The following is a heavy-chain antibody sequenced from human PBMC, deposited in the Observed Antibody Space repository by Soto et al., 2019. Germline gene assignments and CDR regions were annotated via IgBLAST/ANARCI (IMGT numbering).Heavy chain of an antibody. J-gene: IGHJ3*02. V-gene: IGHV3-23*01. CDR3: AKGYGGYSYGYDDAFDI. Sequence: EVQLLESGGGLVQPGGSLRLSCAASGFTFSSYAMSWVRQAPGKGLEWVSAISGSGGSTYYADSVKGRFTISRDNSKNTLYLQMNSLRAEDTAVYYCAKGYGGYSYGYDDAFDIWGQGTMVTVSS. D-gene: IGHD5-18*01. CDR1: GFTFSSYA. CDR2: ISGSGGST.